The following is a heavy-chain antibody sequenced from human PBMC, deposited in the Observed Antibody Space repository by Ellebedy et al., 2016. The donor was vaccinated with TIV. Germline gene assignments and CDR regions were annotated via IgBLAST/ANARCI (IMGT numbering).Heavy chain of an antibody. J-gene: IGHJ4*02. CDR1: GFTLSSNY. CDR2: IYSGGST. CDR3: ARGGYGWDY. Sequence: GESLKISCAASGFTLSSNYMSWVRQAPGKGLEWVAVIYSGGSTYYADSVKGRFTISRDNSKNTLYLQMNSLRAEDTAVYYCARGGYGWDYWGQGTLVTVSS. V-gene: IGHV3-66*01. D-gene: IGHD3-10*01.